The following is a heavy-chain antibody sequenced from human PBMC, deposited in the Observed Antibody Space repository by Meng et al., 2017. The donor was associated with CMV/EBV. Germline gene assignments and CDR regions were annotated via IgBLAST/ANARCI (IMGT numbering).Heavy chain of an antibody. J-gene: IGHJ4*02. D-gene: IGHD2-2*01. V-gene: IGHV3-48*03. Sequence: GESLKISCAASGFNFSNYEMSWVRQAPGKGLEWLSYISSSGNTKYYADSVKGRFTISRDNAKNSLYLQMNSLRAEDTAVYYCARDLLGYCSSTSCPPYWGQGTLVTVSS. CDR1: GFNFSNYE. CDR2: ISSSGNTK. CDR3: ARDLLGYCSSTSCPPY.